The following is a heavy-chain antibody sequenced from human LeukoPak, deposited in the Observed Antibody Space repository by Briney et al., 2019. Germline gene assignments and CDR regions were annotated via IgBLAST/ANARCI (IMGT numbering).Heavy chain of an antibody. CDR1: GGSISSYY. CDR3: ATDQEFYFDY. CDR2: VYSTGST. V-gene: IGHV4-4*07. J-gene: IGHJ4*02. Sequence: PSETLSLTCTVSGGSISSYYWSWIRQPAGKGLEWIGRVYSTGSTNYNPSLKSRVTMSVDKSKNQLSLKLTSATAADTAVYYCATDQEFYFDYWGQGTLVPVSS.